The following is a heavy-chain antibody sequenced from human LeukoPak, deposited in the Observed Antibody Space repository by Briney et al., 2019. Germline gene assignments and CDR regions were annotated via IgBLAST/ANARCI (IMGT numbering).Heavy chain of an antibody. Sequence: VGSLRLSCAVSGVSFSGYAMHWVRQAPGKGLEWVGLIKYDASDEYYADSVKGRFTISRDDSRNTLYLQMTSLRAEDTAVYYCARGQSVGWEIGVCDFWGQGSLVTVAS. CDR3: ARGQSVGWEIGVCDF. D-gene: IGHD1-26*01. CDR1: GVSFSGYA. V-gene: IGHV3-33*01. CDR2: IKYDASDE. J-gene: IGHJ4*02.